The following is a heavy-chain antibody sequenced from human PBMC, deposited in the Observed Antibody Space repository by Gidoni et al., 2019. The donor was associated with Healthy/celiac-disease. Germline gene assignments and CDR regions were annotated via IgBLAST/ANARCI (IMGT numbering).Heavy chain of an antibody. CDR1: GFTFSSYA. V-gene: IGHV3-30-3*01. CDR3: ARDPGVYAIRGYFDY. Sequence: QVQLVESGGGVVQPGRSLRLSCAASGFTFSSYAMHWVRQAPGKGLEWVAVISYDGSNKYYADSVKGRFTISRDNSKNTLYLQMNSLRAEDTAVYYCARDPGVYAIRGYFDYWGQGTLVTVSS. J-gene: IGHJ4*02. D-gene: IGHD2-8*01. CDR2: ISYDGSNK.